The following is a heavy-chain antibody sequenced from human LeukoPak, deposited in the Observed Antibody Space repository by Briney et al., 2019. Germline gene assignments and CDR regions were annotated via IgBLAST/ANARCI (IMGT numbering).Heavy chain of an antibody. CDR3: ARRTMVRGVIKNWFDP. D-gene: IGHD3-10*01. V-gene: IGHV4-34*01. CDR2: INHSGST. J-gene: IGHJ5*02. Sequence: SETLSLTCAVYGGSFSGYYWSWIRQPPGKGLEWIGEINHSGSTNYNPSLKSRVTISVDTSKNQFSLKLSSVTAADTAVYYCARRTMVRGVIKNWFDPWGQGTPVTVSS. CDR1: GGSFSGYY.